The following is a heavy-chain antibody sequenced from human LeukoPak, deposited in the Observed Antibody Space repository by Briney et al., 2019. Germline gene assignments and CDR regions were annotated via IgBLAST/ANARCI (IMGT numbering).Heavy chain of an antibody. V-gene: IGHV4-34*01. D-gene: IGHD3-3*01. CDR2: INHSGST. CDR1: GGSFSGYY. CDR3: ARRRRVRFLEWSPANYYGMDV. J-gene: IGHJ6*02. Sequence: PSETLSLTCAVYGGSFSGYYWSWIRQPPGKGLEWIGEINHSGSTNYNPSLKSRVTISVDTSKNQFSLKLSSVTAADTAVYYCARRRRVRFLEWSPANYYGMDVWGQGTTVTVSS.